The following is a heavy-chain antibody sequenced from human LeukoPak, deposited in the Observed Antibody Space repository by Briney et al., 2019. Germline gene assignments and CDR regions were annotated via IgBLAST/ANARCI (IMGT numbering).Heavy chain of an antibody. CDR3: ARDLANDAFYDFWGGPN. J-gene: IGHJ4*02. CDR2: ISGTGSHI. CDR1: GFTFSSYS. V-gene: IGHV3-21*01. D-gene: IGHD3-3*01. Sequence: GGSLRLSCAASGFTFSSYSMNWVRQAPGKGLKWVSFISGTGSHIYYADSVKGRFTISRDNAKNALFLQLNSLGTEDTAVYYCARDLANDAFYDFWGGPNWGQGTLVTVSS.